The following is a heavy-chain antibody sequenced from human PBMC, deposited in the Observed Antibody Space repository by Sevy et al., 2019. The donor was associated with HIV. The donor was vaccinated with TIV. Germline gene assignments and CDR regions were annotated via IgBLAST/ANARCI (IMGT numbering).Heavy chain of an antibody. CDR1: GFTFREYS. D-gene: IGHD6-13*01. V-gene: IGHV3-48*02. CDR2: ISGSSTTI. Sequence: GGSLRLSCVGSGFTFREYSMNWVRQAPGKGLEWVSYISGSSTTIEHADSVKGRFSISRDNADNSVFLQMNRLRDEDTAVYYCARSLAAAENWFDPWGQGTLVTVSS. CDR3: ARSLAAAENWFDP. J-gene: IGHJ5*02.